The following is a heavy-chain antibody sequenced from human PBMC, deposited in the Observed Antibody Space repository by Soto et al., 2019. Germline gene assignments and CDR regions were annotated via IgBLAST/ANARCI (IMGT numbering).Heavy chain of an antibody. Sequence: SETLPLPCRVSDSSISPYYWTGFRQAPGKGLEWIGHLLYRGTATYNPALKGRVTISLDTSKKQVSLKLSSVIAADTAVYYCAREKDLILGGYAFGYWGPGTLVTVSS. CDR3: AREKDLILGGYAFGY. V-gene: IGHV4-59*01. CDR2: LLYRGTA. D-gene: IGHD1-26*01. J-gene: IGHJ4*02. CDR1: DSSISPYY.